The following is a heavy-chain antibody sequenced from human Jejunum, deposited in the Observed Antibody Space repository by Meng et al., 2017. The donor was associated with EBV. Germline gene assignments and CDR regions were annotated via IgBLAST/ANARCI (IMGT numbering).Heavy chain of an antibody. Sequence: VKLGPGWVKPWAPRTVSCQRPVATITNPDINGWGRAPGQGLEWLGWMNSNSGDTGYAQKFQGRVTMTRDTSINTFYMELSSLTSEDTALYYCMRGSGAGVRDRFDPWGQGTLVTVSS. CDR3: MRGSGAGVRDRFDP. J-gene: IGHJ5*02. V-gene: IGHV1-8*01. CDR2: MNSNSGDT. D-gene: IGHD3-3*01. CDR1: VATITNPD.